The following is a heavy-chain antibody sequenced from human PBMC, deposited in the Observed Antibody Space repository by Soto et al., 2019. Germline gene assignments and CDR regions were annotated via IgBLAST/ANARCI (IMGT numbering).Heavy chain of an antibody. CDR2: ISPSTSHI. V-gene: IGHV3-21*01. Sequence: EVHLVESGGGLVKPGGSLRLSCAVSGFTFSSCTMNWVRQAPGEGLEWVSSISPSTSHIYYADSVKGRFTISRDNAKNSLFLQMTSLRAEDPAVYYCSGCSGGACHRSYGMDVWGQGTTVTVSS. J-gene: IGHJ6*02. CDR1: GFTFSSCT. D-gene: IGHD2-15*01. CDR3: SGCSGGACHRSYGMDV.